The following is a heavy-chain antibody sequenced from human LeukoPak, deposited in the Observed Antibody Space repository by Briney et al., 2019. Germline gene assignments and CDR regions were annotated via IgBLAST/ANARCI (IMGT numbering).Heavy chain of an antibody. Sequence: GGSLRLSCAASGFTFSSYAMHWVRQAPGKGLEWVAVISYDGSNKYYADSVKGRFTISRDNSKNTLYLQMNRLRAEDTAVYYCARAPDPGSPDYWGQGTLVTVSS. CDR1: GFTFSSYA. CDR3: ARAPDPGSPDY. V-gene: IGHV3-30*04. J-gene: IGHJ4*02. CDR2: ISYDGSNK. D-gene: IGHD3-10*01.